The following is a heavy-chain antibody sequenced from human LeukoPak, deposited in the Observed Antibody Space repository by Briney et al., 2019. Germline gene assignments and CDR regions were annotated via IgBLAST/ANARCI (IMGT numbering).Heavy chain of an antibody. CDR3: ARVAGSWGSGSYQFDY. V-gene: IGHV4-61*02. D-gene: IGHD3-10*01. J-gene: IGHJ4*02. CDR1: GGSISSGSYY. CDR2: IYTSGST. Sequence: SETLSLTCTVSGGSISSGSYYWSWIRQPAGKGLEWIGRIYTSGSTNYNPSLKSRVTISVDTSKNQFSLKLSSVTAADTAVYYCARVAGSWGSGSYQFDYWGQGTLVTVSS.